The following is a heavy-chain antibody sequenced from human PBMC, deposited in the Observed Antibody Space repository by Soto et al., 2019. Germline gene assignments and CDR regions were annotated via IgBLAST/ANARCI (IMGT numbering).Heavy chain of an antibody. CDR3: ARELPRPGVGFDY. CDR1: GFTVSSNY. V-gene: IGHV3-66*01. Sequence: PGGSLRLSCAASGFTVSSNYMSWVHQAPGKGLEWVPVIYSGGSTYYADSVKGRFTISRDNSKNTLYLQMNSLRAEDTAVYYCARELPRPGVGFDYWGQGTLVTVSS. CDR2: IYSGGST. J-gene: IGHJ4*02. D-gene: IGHD2-15*01.